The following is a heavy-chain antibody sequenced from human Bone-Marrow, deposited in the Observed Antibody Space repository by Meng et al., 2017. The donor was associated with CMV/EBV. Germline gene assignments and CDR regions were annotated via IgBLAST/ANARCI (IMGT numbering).Heavy chain of an antibody. CDR3: ARDWECLDRSDVFDI. CDR1: GGTFSSYA. CDR2: IIPIIGIA. J-gene: IGHJ3*02. D-gene: IGHD3-9*01. V-gene: IGHV1-69*10. Sequence: SVKVSCKASGGTFSSYAISWVRQAPGQGLEWMGGIIPIIGIANYAQKFQGRVTITADKSTSTAYMELSSLRSEDTAVYYCARDWECLDRSDVFDIWGQGTMVTVSS.